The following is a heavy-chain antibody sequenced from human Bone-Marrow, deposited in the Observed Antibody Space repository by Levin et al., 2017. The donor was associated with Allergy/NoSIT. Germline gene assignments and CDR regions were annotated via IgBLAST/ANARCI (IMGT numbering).Heavy chain of an antibody. CDR2: IKGDGTEK. Sequence: GESLKISCAASGFTFSYYWMHWVRQAPGKGLEWLANIKGDGTEKYYVDSMKGRFSISRDNAEKSLYLEMNSLSAEDTAVYFCARDRNGGWASDVWGQGTLVTVSS. J-gene: IGHJ4*02. D-gene: IGHD6-19*01. CDR3: ARDRNGGWASDV. CDR1: GFTFSYYW. V-gene: IGHV3-7*04.